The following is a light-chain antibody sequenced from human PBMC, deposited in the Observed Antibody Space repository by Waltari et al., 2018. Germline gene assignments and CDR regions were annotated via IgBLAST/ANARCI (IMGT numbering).Light chain of an antibody. CDR3: QQFNSFPLT. CDR2: DAS. V-gene: IGKV1-13*02. J-gene: IGKJ4*01. Sequence: AIQFTQSPSSLSASVGDKVTITCRASQDISSAFAWYQLRPGKAPKFLIYDASILESGVPSRFRGSGSGTDFTLTISSLQPDDFGTYFCQQFNSFPLTFGGGTKVEMK. CDR1: QDISSA.